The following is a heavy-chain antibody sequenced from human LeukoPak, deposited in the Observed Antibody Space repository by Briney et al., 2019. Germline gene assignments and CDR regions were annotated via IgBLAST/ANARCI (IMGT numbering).Heavy chain of an antibody. J-gene: IGHJ4*02. CDR2: IYYSGTT. CDR3: ARHGGTVAGRYFDY. D-gene: IGHD6-19*01. CDR1: GGSISSSSYY. Sequence: PSETLSLTCTVSGGSISSSSYYWDWIRQPPGKELEWIGSIYYSGTTYYNPSLKSRVAISVDTSKNQFSLMLSSVTAADTAVYYCARHGGTVAGRYFDYWGQGTLVTVSS. V-gene: IGHV4-39*01.